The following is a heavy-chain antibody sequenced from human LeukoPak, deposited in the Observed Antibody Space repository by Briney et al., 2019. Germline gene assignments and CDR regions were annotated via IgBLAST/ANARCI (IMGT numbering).Heavy chain of an antibody. CDR1: GFTFSSYS. D-gene: IGHD2-15*01. CDR3: ARDLADIVVVVAAAGAFDI. J-gene: IGHJ3*02. V-gene: IGHV3-21*01. Sequence: GRSLRLSCAASGFTFSSYSMDWVCQAPVKGLEWVSSISSSSSYIYYADSVKGRFTISRDNAKNSLYLQMNSLRAEDTAVYYCARDLADIVVVVAAAGAFDIWGQGTMVTVSS. CDR2: ISSSSSYI.